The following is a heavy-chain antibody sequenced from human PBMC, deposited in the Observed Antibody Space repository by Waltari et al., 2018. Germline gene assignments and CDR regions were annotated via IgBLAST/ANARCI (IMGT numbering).Heavy chain of an antibody. D-gene: IGHD3-10*01. CDR2: NNPSSGGT. CDR1: GYTFTGYY. V-gene: IGHV1-2*06. Sequence: QVQLVQSGAEVKKPGASVKVSCKASGYTFTGYYMHWVRQAPGQGLEWMVRNNPSSGGTNYAQKFQGRVTMTRDRAISTAYMELSRLRSDDTAVYYCARRETMDAFDIWGQGTMVTVSS. J-gene: IGHJ3*02. CDR3: ARRETMDAFDI.